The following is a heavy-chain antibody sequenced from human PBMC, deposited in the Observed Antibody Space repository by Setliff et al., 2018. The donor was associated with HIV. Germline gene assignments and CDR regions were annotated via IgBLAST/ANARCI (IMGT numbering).Heavy chain of an antibody. Sequence: NPSETLSLTCTVSGGSISSSSYYWGWIRQPPGKGLEWIGAIYYSGSTSSNPSLKSRVTMSVDTSKNQFSLKLSSVTAADTAVYYCARAPFYYGSGSYQTFDYWGQGTLVTVSS. CDR3: ARAPFYYGSGSYQTFDY. J-gene: IGHJ4*02. CDR1: GGSISSSSYY. V-gene: IGHV4-39*07. CDR2: IYYSGST. D-gene: IGHD3-10*01.